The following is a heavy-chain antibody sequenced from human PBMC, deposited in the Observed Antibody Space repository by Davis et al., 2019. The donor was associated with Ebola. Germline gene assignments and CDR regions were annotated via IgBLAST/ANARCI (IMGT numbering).Heavy chain of an antibody. CDR3: ATYFTIFGVVSDY. V-gene: IGHV1-46*01. D-gene: IGHD3-3*01. Sequence: ASVKVSCKASGYTFTGYYMHWVRQAPGQGLEWMGIINPSGGSTSYAQKFQGRVTMTRDTSTSTVYMELSSLRSEDTAVYYCATYFTIFGVVSDYWGQGTLVTVSS. CDR1: GYTFTGYY. J-gene: IGHJ4*02. CDR2: INPSGGST.